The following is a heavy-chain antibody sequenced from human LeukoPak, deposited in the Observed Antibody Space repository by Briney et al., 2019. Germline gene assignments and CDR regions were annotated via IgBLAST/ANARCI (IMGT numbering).Heavy chain of an antibody. J-gene: IGHJ6*04. CDR1: GGSFSGYY. CDR3: ARGGYSSSWSRYYYYYYGMDV. D-gene: IGHD6-13*01. V-gene: IGHV4-34*01. CDR2: INHSGST. Sequence: KPSETLSLTCAVYGGSFSGYYWSWIRQPPGEGLEWIGEINHSGSTNYNPSLKSRVTISVDTSKNQFSLKLSSVTAADTAVYYCARGGYSSSWSRYYYYYYGMDVWGKGTTVTVSS.